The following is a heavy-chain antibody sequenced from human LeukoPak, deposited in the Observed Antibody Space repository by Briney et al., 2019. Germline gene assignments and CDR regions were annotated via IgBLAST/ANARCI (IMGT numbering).Heavy chain of an antibody. CDR2: ISWNSGTI. V-gene: IGHV3-9*01. D-gene: IGHD6-13*01. CDR3: ARDSSSWPTYYYYGMDV. Sequence: GGSLRLSCAASGFTFDDYAMHWVRQFPGKGLEWVSGISWNSGTIGYADSVKGRFTISRDNAKNSLYLQMNSLRAEDTAVYYCARDSSSWPTYYYYGMDVWGQGTTVTVSS. J-gene: IGHJ6*02. CDR1: GFTFDDYA.